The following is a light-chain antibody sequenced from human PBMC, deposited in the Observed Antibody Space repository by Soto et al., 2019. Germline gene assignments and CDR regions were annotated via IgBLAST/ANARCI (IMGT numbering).Light chain of an antibody. CDR1: QSVCSY. CDR3: QQRSNWPPIT. V-gene: IGKV3-11*01. CDR2: DAS. Sequence: EIVLTQSPATMSLSPGDRATLSCRASQSVCSYLAWYQQKPGQAPRLLIFDASNRATGIPARFSGSGSGTDFTLTISSLEPEDFAVYYCQQRSNWPPITFGQGTRREIK. J-gene: IGKJ5*01.